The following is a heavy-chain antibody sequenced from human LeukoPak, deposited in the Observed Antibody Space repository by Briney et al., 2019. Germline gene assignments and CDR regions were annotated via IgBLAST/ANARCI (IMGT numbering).Heavy chain of an antibody. V-gene: IGHV3-9*03. D-gene: IGHD1-26*01. CDR1: GFTFDDYA. J-gene: IGHJ3*02. CDR3: AKDTLVGATTGAFDI. Sequence: GRSLRLSCAASGFTFDDYAMHWVRQAPGKGPEWVSGISWNSGSIGYADSVKGRFTISRDNAKNSLYLQMNSLRAEDMALYYCAKDTLVGATTGAFDIWGQGTMVTVSS. CDR2: ISWNSGSI.